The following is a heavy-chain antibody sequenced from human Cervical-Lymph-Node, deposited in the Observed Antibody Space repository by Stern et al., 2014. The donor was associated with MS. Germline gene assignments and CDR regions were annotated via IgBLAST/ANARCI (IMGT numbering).Heavy chain of an antibody. CDR1: GYTFTAYN. D-gene: IGHD2-15*01. CDR2: INPKSGIT. J-gene: IGHJ4*02. Sequence: QVQLVESGADVKKPGASVKVSCKASGYTFTAYNMHWLRQAPGQALEWMGRINPKSGITNYAQKFQVGVTMTRDTSIGTVYMELSRLRSNDTAMYYCATRRGCSGGSCSSRSLDYWGQGTLVTVSS. CDR3: ATRRGCSGGSCSSRSLDY. V-gene: IGHV1-2*06.